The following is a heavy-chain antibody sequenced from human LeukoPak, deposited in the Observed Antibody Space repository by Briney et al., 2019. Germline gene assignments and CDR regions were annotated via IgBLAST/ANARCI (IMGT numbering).Heavy chain of an antibody. CDR1: GFTFSSYA. V-gene: IGHV1-69*05. Sequence: GGSLRLSCAASGFTFSSYAMSWVRQAPGQGLEWMGGIIPIFGTANYAQKFQGRVTITTDESTSTAYMELSSLRSEDTAVYYCARDTGTYYYDSSGYYHYYYYMDVWGKGTTVTVSS. D-gene: IGHD3-22*01. CDR3: ARDTGTYYYDSSGYYHYYYYMDV. CDR2: IIPIFGTA. J-gene: IGHJ6*03.